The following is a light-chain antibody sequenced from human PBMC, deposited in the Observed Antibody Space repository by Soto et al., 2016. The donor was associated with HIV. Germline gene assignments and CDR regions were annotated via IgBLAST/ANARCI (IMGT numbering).Light chain of an antibody. Sequence: DIQMTQSPSSLSASVGDRVTITCRASQSISSYLNWYQQKPGKAPKLLIYAASSLQSGVPPRFSGSGSGTDFTLTISNLQPEDVATYFCQQTYNMPPWTFGQGTRVEIK. CDR2: AAS. CDR3: QQTYNMPPWT. CDR1: QSISSY. V-gene: IGKV1-39*01. J-gene: IGKJ1*01.